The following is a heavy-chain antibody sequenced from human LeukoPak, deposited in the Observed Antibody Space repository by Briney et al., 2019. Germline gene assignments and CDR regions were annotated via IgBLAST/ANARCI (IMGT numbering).Heavy chain of an antibody. Sequence: ASVKVSCKASGYTFTGYYMHWVRQAPGQGLEWMGRINPNSGGTNYAQRFQGRVTMTRDTSISTAYMELSRLRSDDTAVYYCASTRYDILTNYYYYYGMDVWGQGTTVTVSS. CDR3: ASTRYDILTNYYYYYGMDV. D-gene: IGHD3-9*01. V-gene: IGHV1-2*06. CDR2: INPNSGGT. CDR1: GYTFTGYY. J-gene: IGHJ6*02.